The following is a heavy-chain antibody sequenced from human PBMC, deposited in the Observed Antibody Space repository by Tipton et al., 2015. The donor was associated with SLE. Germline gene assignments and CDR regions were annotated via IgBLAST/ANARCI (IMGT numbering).Heavy chain of an antibody. D-gene: IGHD2-15*01. CDR3: ARFSVCSGGSCYSGLVRDAFDI. J-gene: IGHJ3*02. V-gene: IGHV4-34*01. CDR2: INHSGST. CDR1: GGSFSGYY. Sequence: LRLSCAVYGGSFSGYYWNWIRQPPGKGLEWIGEINHSGSTNYNPSLKSRVTISVDTSKNQFSLKLSSVTAADTAVYYCARFSVCSGGSCYSGLVRDAFDIWGQGIMVTVSS.